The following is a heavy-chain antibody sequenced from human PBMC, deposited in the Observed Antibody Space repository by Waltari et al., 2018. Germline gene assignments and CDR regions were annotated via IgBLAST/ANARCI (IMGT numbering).Heavy chain of an antibody. J-gene: IGHJ5*02. CDR3: ARYPRGDPRPLSFDP. V-gene: IGHV4-39*01. Sequence: QLQLQESGPGLVKPSETLSLTCTVSGGSISSSSYYWGWIRQPPGKGLEWIGSVYYSGSTYYNPSLKSRCTISVDTSKNQFSLKLRSVTAADTAVYYCARYPRGDPRPLSFDPWGQGTLVTVSS. CDR1: GGSISSSSYY. D-gene: IGHD7-27*01. CDR2: VYYSGST.